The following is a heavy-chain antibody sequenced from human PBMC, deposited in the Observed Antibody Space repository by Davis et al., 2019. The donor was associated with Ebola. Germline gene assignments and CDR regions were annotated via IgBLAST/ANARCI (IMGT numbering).Heavy chain of an antibody. Sequence: SETLSLTCTVSGGSVSSGSYYWSWIRQPPGKGLEWIGYIYYSGSTNYNPSLKSRLTISVDTSKNQFSLKLSSVTATDTAVYYCATEYCTSTSCFFNYWGQGTLVTVSS. D-gene: IGHD2-2*01. CDR3: ATEYCTSTSCFFNY. CDR2: IYYSGST. V-gene: IGHV4-61*01. J-gene: IGHJ4*02. CDR1: GGSVSSGSYY.